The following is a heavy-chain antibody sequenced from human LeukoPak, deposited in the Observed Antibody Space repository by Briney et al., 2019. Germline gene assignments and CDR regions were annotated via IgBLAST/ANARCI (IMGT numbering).Heavy chain of an antibody. CDR2: VFHTGST. V-gene: IGHV4-59*08. D-gene: IGHD3-9*01. CDR1: GGSIDTYY. J-gene: IGHJ3*02. Sequence: SETLSLTCTVSGGSIDTYYWNWIRQPPGKGLEWIGYVFHTGSTNYNPSLKSRVTISVDTSKNQFSLKLSSVTAADTAVYYCARPNYDILTGYPGHDAFDIWGQGTMVTVSS. CDR3: ARPNYDILTGYPGHDAFDI.